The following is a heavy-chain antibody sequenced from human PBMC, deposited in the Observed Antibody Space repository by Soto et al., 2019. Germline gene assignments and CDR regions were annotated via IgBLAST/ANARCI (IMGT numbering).Heavy chain of an antibody. J-gene: IGHJ6*02. V-gene: IGHV4-59*01. CDR3: ARFTFGVVPDAPSYYYGMDV. Sequence: PSETVSLTCTVSGGSISSYYWSWIRQPPGKGLEWIGYIYYSGSTNYNPSLKSRVTISVDTSKNQFSLKLSSVTAADTAVYYCARFTFGVVPDAPSYYYGMDVWGQGTTVTVSS. CDR1: GGSISSYY. D-gene: IGHD2-2*01. CDR2: IYYSGST.